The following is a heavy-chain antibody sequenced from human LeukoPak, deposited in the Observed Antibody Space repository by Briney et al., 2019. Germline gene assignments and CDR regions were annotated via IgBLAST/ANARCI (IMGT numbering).Heavy chain of an antibody. CDR3: AKDNTGGDY. CDR2: ILYDGNGK. Sequence: GGSLRLSCTASGFTFSAYGMHWVRQAPGKGLEWVAVILYDGNGKYYGDSVKGRFTISRDNSKNTVYLEMNSLRPDDTGVYYCAKDNTGGDYWGQGTLVIVSS. CDR1: GFTFSAYG. J-gene: IGHJ4*02. D-gene: IGHD2-8*02. V-gene: IGHV3-30*18.